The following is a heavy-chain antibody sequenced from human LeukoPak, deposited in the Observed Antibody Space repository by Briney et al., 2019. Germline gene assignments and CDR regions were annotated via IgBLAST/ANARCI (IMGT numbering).Heavy chain of an antibody. Sequence: SETLSLTCTVSGGSISRYYWSWIRQPAGKGLEWIGRIYPRGSANDNPSLKTRVTMSVDTSKNQFSLKLTSVTAADTAVYYCARGRYCSADICSGGDAFDIWGQGTMVSVSS. V-gene: IGHV4-4*07. J-gene: IGHJ3*02. CDR3: ARGRYCSADICSGGDAFDI. CDR1: GGSISRYY. CDR2: IYPRGSA. D-gene: IGHD2-15*01.